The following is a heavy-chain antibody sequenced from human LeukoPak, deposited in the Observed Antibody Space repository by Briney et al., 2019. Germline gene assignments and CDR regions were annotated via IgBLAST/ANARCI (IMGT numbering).Heavy chain of an antibody. CDR1: GFTLNKCW. V-gene: IGHV3-74*01. Sequence: GGSLRLSCVASGFTLNKCWMHWVRQAPGKGLVWVSRMNIDGTSTSYADSVKGRFTISRDNARNKVYLQMNSLRVEDTAVYYCARVYISSSYFDYWGQGTLVTVSS. CDR3: ARVYISSSYFDY. D-gene: IGHD6-6*01. J-gene: IGHJ4*02. CDR2: MNIDGTST.